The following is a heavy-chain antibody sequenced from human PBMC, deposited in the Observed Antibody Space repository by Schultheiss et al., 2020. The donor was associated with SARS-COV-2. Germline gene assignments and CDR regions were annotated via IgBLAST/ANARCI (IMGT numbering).Heavy chain of an antibody. D-gene: IGHD3-16*01. V-gene: IGHV3-30-3*01. J-gene: IGHJ6*02. CDR3: ARDMGLGERYYYGMDV. Sequence: GGSLRLSCAASGFTFRSYWMSWVRQTPGKGLEWVAVISYDGSNKYYADSVKGRFTISRDNSKNTLYLQMNSLRAEDTAVYYCARDMGLGERYYYGMDVWGQGTTVTVSS. CDR2: ISYDGSNK. CDR1: GFTFRSYW.